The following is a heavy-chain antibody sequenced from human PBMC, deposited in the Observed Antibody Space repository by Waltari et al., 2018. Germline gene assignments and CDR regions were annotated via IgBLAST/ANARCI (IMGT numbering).Heavy chain of an antibody. Sequence: QVQLVESGGGVVQPGRSLRLSCAASGLPFVRLAMPWVRQAPGKGLGWVAVISYDGSNKYYADSVKGRFTISRDNSKNTLYLQMNSLRAEDTAVYYCAREELDYGDYTLWGQGTLVTVSS. CDR3: AREELDYGDYTL. J-gene: IGHJ4*02. CDR2: ISYDGSNK. V-gene: IGHV3-30-3*01. D-gene: IGHD4-17*01. CDR1: GLPFVRLA.